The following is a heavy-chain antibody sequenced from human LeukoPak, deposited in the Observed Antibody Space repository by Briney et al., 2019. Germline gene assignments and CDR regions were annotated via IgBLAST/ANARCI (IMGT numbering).Heavy chain of an antibody. D-gene: IGHD3-10*02. CDR3: AELVITMIGGV. J-gene: IGHJ6*04. CDR1: GFTISSNY. V-gene: IGHV3-48*03. CDR2: ISSSGSTI. Sequence: GGSLRLSCAASGFTISSNYMNWVRQAPGQGLEWVSYISSSGSTIYYADSVKGRFTISRDNAKNSLYLQMNSLRAEDTAVYYCAELVITMIGGVWGKGTTVTISS.